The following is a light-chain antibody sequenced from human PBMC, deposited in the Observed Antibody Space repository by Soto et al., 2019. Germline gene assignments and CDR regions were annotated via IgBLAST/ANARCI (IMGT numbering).Light chain of an antibody. Sequence: QSVLTQPPSVSGAPWQRVSISCTGSSSNIGARYVVYWYQQLPGTAPKLLVSGVNDRPSGVPDRFSGSTSGTSASLAITGLQAEDEADYYCQSYDSSLSGSVFGTGTKVTVL. CDR1: SSNIGARYV. J-gene: IGLJ1*01. V-gene: IGLV1-40*01. CDR2: GVN. CDR3: QSYDSSLSGSV.